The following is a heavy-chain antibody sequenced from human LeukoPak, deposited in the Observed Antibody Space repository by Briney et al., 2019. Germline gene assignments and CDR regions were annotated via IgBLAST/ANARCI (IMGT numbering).Heavy chain of an antibody. Sequence: GGPLRHSCAASGFPFCSYSMIWVREAPGKGLEWVSSISCSNSYIYYADSVQGRFTISRDNAKNSLYLQMNSLRAEDTAVYYCSRGPLPYSSSWSLNIYYFDYWGQGNLVTVSS. D-gene: IGHD6-13*01. V-gene: IGHV3-21*01. CDR1: GFPFCSYS. CDR3: SRGPLPYSSSWSLNIYYFDY. J-gene: IGHJ4*02. CDR2: ISCSNSYI.